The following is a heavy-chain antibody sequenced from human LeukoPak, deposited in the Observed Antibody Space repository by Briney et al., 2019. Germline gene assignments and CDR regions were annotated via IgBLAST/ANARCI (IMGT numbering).Heavy chain of an antibody. Sequence: GGSLRLSCAASGFTFSSCWMTWVRQAPGKGLEWVANIKEDGTKKNYVDSVKGRFTIFRDNAKNSLYLQMNSLRAEDTAVYYCATPLDYYDSSGYHQGGDWGQGTLVTVSS. CDR3: ATPLDYYDSSGYHQGGD. CDR1: GFTFSSCW. CDR2: IKEDGTKK. V-gene: IGHV3-7*03. J-gene: IGHJ4*02. D-gene: IGHD3-22*01.